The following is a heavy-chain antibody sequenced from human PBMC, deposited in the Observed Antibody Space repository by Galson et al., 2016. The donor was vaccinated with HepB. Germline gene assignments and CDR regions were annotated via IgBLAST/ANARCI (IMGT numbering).Heavy chain of an antibody. Sequence: ETLSLTCTVAGASISSYYWSWIRQPPGKGLEWIGYIYYTGSTNYNPSLKSRATISLDTSKNQFSLKLTSVTAADTAVYYCAKEKGFGERFDYWGQGVLVTVSS. CDR2: IYYTGST. J-gene: IGHJ4*02. CDR1: GASISSYY. D-gene: IGHD3-10*01. CDR3: AKEKGFGERFDY. V-gene: IGHV4-59*01.